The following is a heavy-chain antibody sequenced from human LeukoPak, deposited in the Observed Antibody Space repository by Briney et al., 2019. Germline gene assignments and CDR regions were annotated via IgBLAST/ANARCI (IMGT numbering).Heavy chain of an antibody. Sequence: ASVKVSCKASGYTFTSYGISWGRQAAGQGREGMGWISAYNGNTNYAQKRQGRVTMTTDTSTSTAYMELRSLRSDDTAVYYCARDKRWFGSGYNWFDPWGQGTLVTVSS. V-gene: IGHV1-18*01. CDR3: ARDKRWFGSGYNWFDP. CDR1: GYTFTSYG. CDR2: ISAYNGNT. D-gene: IGHD3-10*01. J-gene: IGHJ5*02.